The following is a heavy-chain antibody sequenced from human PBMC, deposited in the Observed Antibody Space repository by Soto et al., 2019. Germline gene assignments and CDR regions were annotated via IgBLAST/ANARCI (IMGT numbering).Heavy chain of an antibody. J-gene: IGHJ4*02. D-gene: IGHD2-2*02. CDR2: MNPNSGNT. CDR3: AREGTIRGDDY. CDR1: GYTFTSYD. Sequence: ASVKVSFKASGYTFTSYDITWVRQATGQVLECMGCMNPNSGNTGYAQKSQGRVTMPRNTSISTAYMELSSLRSEDTAVYYCAREGTIRGDDYWGQGTLVTVSS. V-gene: IGHV1-8*01.